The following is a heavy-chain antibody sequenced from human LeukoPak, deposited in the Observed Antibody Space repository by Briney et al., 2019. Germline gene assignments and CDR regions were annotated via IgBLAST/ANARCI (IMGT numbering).Heavy chain of an antibody. J-gene: IGHJ3*02. CDR3: ARATYYYDSSGRGGDAFDI. D-gene: IGHD3-22*01. CDR2: IYYSGST. CDR1: GGSISSYY. V-gene: IGHV4-59*08. Sequence: SETLSLTCTVSGGSISSYYWSWIRQPPGKGLEWIGYIYYSGSTNYNPSLKSRVTISVDTSKNQFSLKLSSVTAADTAVYYCARATYYYDSSGRGGDAFDIWGQGTMVTVSS.